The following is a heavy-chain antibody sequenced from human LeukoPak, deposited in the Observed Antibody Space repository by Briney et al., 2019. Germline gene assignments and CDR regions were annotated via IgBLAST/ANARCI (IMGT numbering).Heavy chain of an antibody. CDR2: ISSSSSYI. D-gene: IGHD6-13*01. Sequence: GGSLRLSCAASGFTFSSYSMNWVRQAPGKGLEWVSSISSSSSYIYYADSVKGRFTISRDNAKNSLYLQMNSLRAEDTAVYYCARAVIAAAGTGWFDPWGQGTLVTVTS. CDR3: ARAVIAAAGTGWFDP. J-gene: IGHJ5*02. V-gene: IGHV3-21*01. CDR1: GFTFSSYS.